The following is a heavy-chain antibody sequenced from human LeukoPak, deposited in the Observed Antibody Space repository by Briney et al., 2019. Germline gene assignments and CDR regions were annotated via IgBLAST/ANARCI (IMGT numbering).Heavy chain of an antibody. V-gene: IGHV3-30*02. J-gene: IGHJ4*02. CDR1: GFIFSTYG. Sequence: GGSLRLSCAASGFIFSTYGMYWVRQAPGKGLEWVAFIRHDGSIKNYADSVKGRSTISRDKSKNTLYLQMNSPRAEDTAVYYCAKDSLADIDYWGQGTLVTVSS. CDR3: AKDSLADIDY. CDR2: IRHDGSIK. D-gene: IGHD3-16*01.